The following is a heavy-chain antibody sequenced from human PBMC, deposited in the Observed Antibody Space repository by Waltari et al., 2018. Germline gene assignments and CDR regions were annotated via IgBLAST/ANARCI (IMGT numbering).Heavy chain of an antibody. V-gene: IGHV1-69*12. CDR1: GGTFSSYA. J-gene: IGHJ3*02. CDR3: ARALAYDSSGYYQSGAFDI. D-gene: IGHD3-22*01. Sequence: QVQLVQSGAEVKKPGSSVKVSCKASGGTFSSYAISWVRQAPGKGLKWMGGIIPTFGTANYARNFQGRVTITADESTSTAYMELSSLRSEDTAVYYCARALAYDSSGYYQSGAFDIWGQGTMVTVSS. CDR2: IIPTFGTA.